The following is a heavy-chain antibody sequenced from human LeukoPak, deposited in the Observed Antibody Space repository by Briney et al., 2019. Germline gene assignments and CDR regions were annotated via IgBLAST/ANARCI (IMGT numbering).Heavy chain of an antibody. D-gene: IGHD7-27*01. CDR2: ISGSGGST. CDR3: AKGGVSDFLGTFDI. V-gene: IGHV3-23*01. J-gene: IGHJ3*02. CDR1: DFNFVTYA. Sequence: GGSLRLSCAPSDFNFVTYAMSWVRQAPGRGLEWVSAISGSGGSTYYADSVKGRFTISRDNSKNTLYLQMNSLRVEDTAVYYCAKGGVSDFLGTFDIWGQGTMVTVSS.